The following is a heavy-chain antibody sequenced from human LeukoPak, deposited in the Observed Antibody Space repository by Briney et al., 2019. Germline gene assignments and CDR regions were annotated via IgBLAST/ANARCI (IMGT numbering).Heavy chain of an antibody. Sequence: SETLSLTCAVSGGSISSGGYSWSWIRQPPGKGLEWIGYIYHSGSTYYNPSLKSRVTMSVDTSKNQFSLKLSSVTAADTAVYYCARYFGVVISGVYYYYGMDVWGQGTTVTVSS. CDR2: IYHSGST. CDR3: ARYFGVVISGVYYYYGMDV. D-gene: IGHD3-3*01. CDR1: GGSISSGGYS. J-gene: IGHJ6*02. V-gene: IGHV4-30-2*01.